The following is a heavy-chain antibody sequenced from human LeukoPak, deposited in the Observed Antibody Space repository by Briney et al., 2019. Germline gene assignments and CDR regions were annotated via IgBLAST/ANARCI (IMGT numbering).Heavy chain of an antibody. CDR1: GFTFSSYE. CDR3: ARDQEWELLDY. D-gene: IGHD1-26*01. Sequence: GGSLRLSCAASGFTFSSYEMNWVRQAPGKGLEWISYISSSGNTIYYADSVKGRFTIARDNAKNSLYLQMNSLRAEDTAVYYCARDQEWELLDYWGQGSLVTVSS. CDR2: ISSSGNTI. V-gene: IGHV3-48*03. J-gene: IGHJ4*02.